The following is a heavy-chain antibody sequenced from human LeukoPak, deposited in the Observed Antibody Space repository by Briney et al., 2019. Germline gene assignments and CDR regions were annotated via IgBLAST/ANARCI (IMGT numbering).Heavy chain of an antibody. CDR3: AKVVSTGYDNYFDY. J-gene: IGHJ4*02. CDR2: ISYDGKNY. Sequence: PGGSLRLSCAASGFTFSNYGMHWVRQAPGKGLEWVALISYDGKNYNYADSVKGRFTISRDNPKNTLYLQMNSLRPEDTAVYYCAKVVSTGYDNYFDYWGQGTLVTVSS. V-gene: IGHV3-30*18. D-gene: IGHD5-12*01. CDR1: GFTFSNYG.